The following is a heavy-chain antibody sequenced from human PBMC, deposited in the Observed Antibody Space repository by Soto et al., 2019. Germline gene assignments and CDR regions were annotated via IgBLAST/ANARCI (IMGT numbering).Heavy chain of an antibody. CDR1: GGSISSGGYY. J-gene: IGHJ5*02. Sequence: SETLSLTCTVSGGSISSGGYYWSWIRQHPGKGLEWIGYIYYSGSTYYNPSLKSRVTISVDTSKNQFSLKLSSVTAADTAVYCCARCPDYYGSGSYRFDPWGQGTLVTVSS. CDR3: ARCPDYYGSGSYRFDP. CDR2: IYYSGST. D-gene: IGHD3-10*01. V-gene: IGHV4-31*03.